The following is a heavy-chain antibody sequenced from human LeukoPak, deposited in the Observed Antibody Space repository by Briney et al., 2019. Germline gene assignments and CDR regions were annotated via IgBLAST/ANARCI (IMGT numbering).Heavy chain of an antibody. CDR1: GYTFTSYD. CDR3: ARGYRPYYDFWSGYYDYYYYYYMDV. V-gene: IGHV1-8*03. Sequence: ASVKVSCKASGYTFTSYDINWVRQATGQGPEWMGWMNPNSGNTGYAQKFQGRVTITRNTSISTAYMELSSLRSEDTAVYYCARGYRPYYDFWSGYYDYYYYYYMDVWGKGTTVTVSS. CDR2: MNPNSGNT. D-gene: IGHD3-3*01. J-gene: IGHJ6*03.